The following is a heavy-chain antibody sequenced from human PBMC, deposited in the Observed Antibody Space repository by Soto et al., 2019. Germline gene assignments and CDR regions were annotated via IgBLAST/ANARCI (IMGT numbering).Heavy chain of an antibody. CDR2: IYHSGST. V-gene: IGHV4-30-2*01. D-gene: IGHD4-4*01. CDR1: GGSISSGGYS. Sequence: QLQLQESGSGLVKPSQTLSLTCAVSGGSISSGGYSWSWIRQPPGKGLEGIGYIYHSGSTYYNPSLQSRVTTPLDRSTPQFSLTLRSVTAADTAVYSCARGITTVTPYAYWGQGTLVTVSS. CDR3: ARGITTVTPYAY. J-gene: IGHJ4*02.